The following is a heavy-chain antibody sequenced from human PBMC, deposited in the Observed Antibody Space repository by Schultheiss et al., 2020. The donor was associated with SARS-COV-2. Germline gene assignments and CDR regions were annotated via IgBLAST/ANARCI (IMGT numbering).Heavy chain of an antibody. Sequence: ASVKVSCKAAGYTFTNYLISWVRQAPGQGLEWMGWISAYNGDTNYAQNFQGRVTMTTDTSASTAYMELGSLRSDDTAVYYCARDPGGYYYFDYWGQGTLVTVSS. V-gene: IGHV1-18*01. CDR2: ISAYNGDT. CDR3: ARDPGGYYYFDY. CDR1: GYTFTNYL. D-gene: IGHD5-12*01. J-gene: IGHJ4*02.